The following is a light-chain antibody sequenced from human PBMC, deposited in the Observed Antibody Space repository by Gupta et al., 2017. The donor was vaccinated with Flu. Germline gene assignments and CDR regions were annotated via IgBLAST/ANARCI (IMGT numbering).Light chain of an antibody. Sequence: QSVLTQPPSASGTPGQRITISCSGSSSNIGSNYLYWYQHLPGTAPILLIYTNDQRPSGCPDRFSGSKSGTSGSLAISGLRSEDEADYFCAARDDNLDGWVFGGGTKLTVL. CDR1: SSNIGSNY. V-gene: IGLV1-47*01. CDR3: AARDDNLDGWV. CDR2: TND. J-gene: IGLJ3*02.